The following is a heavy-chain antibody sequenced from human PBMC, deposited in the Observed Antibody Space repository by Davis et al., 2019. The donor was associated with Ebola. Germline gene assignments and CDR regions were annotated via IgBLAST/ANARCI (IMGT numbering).Heavy chain of an antibody. CDR2: IYPADSDI. J-gene: IGHJ3*01. D-gene: IGHD1-26*01. CDR3: ARPRSRGSSDAYDV. Sequence: GGSLRLSCKVSGYSFTSYWIAWVRQLPGKGLEWMGIIYPADSDIRYSPSFRGQVTISADKSITTSYLRWSSLEASDTAMYYCARPRSRGSSDAYDVWGQGTMVTVSS. CDR1: GYSFTSYW. V-gene: IGHV5-51*01.